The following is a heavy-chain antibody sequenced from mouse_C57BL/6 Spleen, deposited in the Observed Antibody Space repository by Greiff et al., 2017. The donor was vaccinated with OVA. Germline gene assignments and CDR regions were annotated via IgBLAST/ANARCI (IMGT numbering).Heavy chain of an antibody. J-gene: IGHJ2*01. D-gene: IGHD2-5*01. CDR3: ARDYSNYYFDY. Sequence: EVKLMESGGDLVKPGGSLKLSCAASGFTFSSYGMSWVRQTPDKRLEWVATISSGGSYTYYPDSVKGRFTISRDNAKNTLYLQMSSLKSEDTAMYYCARDYSNYYFDYWGQGTTLTVSS. CDR1: GFTFSSYG. CDR2: ISSGGSYT. V-gene: IGHV5-6*01.